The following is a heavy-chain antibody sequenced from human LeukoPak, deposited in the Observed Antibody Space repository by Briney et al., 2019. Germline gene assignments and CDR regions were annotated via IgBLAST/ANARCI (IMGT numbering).Heavy chain of an antibody. CDR2: ISYDGSNK. D-gene: IGHD5-24*01. CDR3: AKELEDGAGLDY. Sequence: GGSPRLSCAASGFTFSSYGMHWVRQAPGQGLEWVAVISYDGSNKYYADSVKGRFTISRDNSKNTLYLQMNSLRAEDTAVYYCAKELEDGAGLDYWGQGTPVTVSS. J-gene: IGHJ4*02. V-gene: IGHV3-30*18. CDR1: GFTFSSYG.